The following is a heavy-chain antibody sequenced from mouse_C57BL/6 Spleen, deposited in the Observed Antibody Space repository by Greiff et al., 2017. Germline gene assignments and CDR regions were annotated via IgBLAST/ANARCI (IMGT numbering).Heavy chain of an antibody. CDR2: IHPNSGSP. V-gene: IGHV1-64*01. CDR1: GYTFTSYW. CDR3: ARSDSNGFAY. D-gene: IGHD2-5*01. J-gene: IGHJ3*01. Sequence: VQLQQPGAELVKPGASVKLSCKASGYTFTSYWMHWVKQRPGQGLEWIGMIHPNSGSPNSNEKFKSKATLTVDKSSSSAYMQLSSLTSEDSAVYYCARSDSNGFAYWGQGTLVTVSA.